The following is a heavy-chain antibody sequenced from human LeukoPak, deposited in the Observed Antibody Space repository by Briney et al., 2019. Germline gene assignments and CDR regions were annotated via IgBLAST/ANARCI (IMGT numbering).Heavy chain of an antibody. CDR2: ISGSGGST. Sequence: GGSLRLSCAASGFTFSSYAMSWVRQAPGKGLEWVSAISGSGGSTYYADSVKGRFTISRDNSKNTLYLQMNSLRAEDTAVYYCARGHLLWFGEPPGYWGQGTLVTVSS. CDR3: ARGHLLWFGEPPGY. V-gene: IGHV3-23*01. CDR1: GFTFSSYA. J-gene: IGHJ4*02. D-gene: IGHD3-10*01.